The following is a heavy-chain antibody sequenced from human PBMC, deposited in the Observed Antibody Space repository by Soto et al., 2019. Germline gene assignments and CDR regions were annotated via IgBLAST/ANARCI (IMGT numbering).Heavy chain of an antibody. Sequence: PSETLSLTCTVSGGSISSYYWSWIRQSPGKGLEWIGYIYYSGSTNYNPSLNSRVTVSVDTSKNQFSLKVTSVTAADTAVYYCARLYGYCIRNSCHGHYAMDVWGQGTTVTVSS. CDR1: GGSISSYY. D-gene: IGHD2-2*01. V-gene: IGHV4-59*08. CDR3: ARLYGYCIRNSCHGHYAMDV. CDR2: IYYSGST. J-gene: IGHJ6*02.